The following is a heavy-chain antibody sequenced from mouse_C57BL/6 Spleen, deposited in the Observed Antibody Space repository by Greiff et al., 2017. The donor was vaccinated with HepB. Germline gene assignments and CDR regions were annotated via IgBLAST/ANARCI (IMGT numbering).Heavy chain of an antibody. J-gene: IGHJ2*01. CDR3: ASGCYGDY. Sequence: EVKLVESGGGLVKPGGSLKLSCAASGFTFSDYGMHWVRQAPEKGLEWVAYISSYSSNIYYDDPVKGRFTISRDNAMNTLFLQMTSLRAEDTAMYYCASGCYGDYWGQGTTLTVSS. V-gene: IGHV5-17*01. CDR1: GFTFSDYG. CDR2: ISSYSSNI. D-gene: IGHD2-12*01.